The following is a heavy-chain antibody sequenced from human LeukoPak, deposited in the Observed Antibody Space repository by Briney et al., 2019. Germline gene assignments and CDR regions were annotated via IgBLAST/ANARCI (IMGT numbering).Heavy chain of an antibody. CDR3: ATEVVVPGVGAIDV. CDR2: LYSDGRT. CDR1: GFTFGTYW. D-gene: IGHD2-15*01. Sequence: PGGSLRLSCGASGFTFGTYWMHWVRQAPGKGLVWVSVLYSDGRTYYADSVRGRFTISRDNSKNTLHLQMNSLRAEDTAVYYCATEVVVPGVGAIDVWGQGTMVTVSS. J-gene: IGHJ3*01. V-gene: IGHV3-53*01.